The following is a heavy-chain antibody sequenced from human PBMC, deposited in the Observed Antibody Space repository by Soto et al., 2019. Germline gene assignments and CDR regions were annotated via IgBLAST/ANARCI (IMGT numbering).Heavy chain of an antibody. J-gene: IGHJ4*02. CDR1: GFTFTRYS. CDR3: ARESEDLTSNFDY. CDR2: ISSTTNYI. V-gene: IGHV3-21*01. Sequence: GSLRLSCAASGFTFTRYSMNWVRQAPGKGLEWVSSISSTTNYIYYADSMKGRFTVSRDNAKNSVYLEMNSLSAEDTALYCCARESEDLTSNFDYWGQGTLVTVSS.